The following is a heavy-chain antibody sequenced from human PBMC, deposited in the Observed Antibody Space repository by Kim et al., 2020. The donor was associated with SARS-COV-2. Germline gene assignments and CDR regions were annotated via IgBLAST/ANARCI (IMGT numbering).Heavy chain of an antibody. J-gene: IGHJ6*02. CDR2: INPSGGST. Sequence: ASVKVSCKASGYTFTSYYMHWVRQAPGQGLEWMGIINPSGGSTSYAQKFQGRVTMTRDTSTSTVYMELSSLRSEDTAVYYCARDSHSSSWNYYYGMDVWGQGTTVTVSS. D-gene: IGHD6-13*01. CDR3: ARDSHSSSWNYYYGMDV. V-gene: IGHV1-46*01. CDR1: GYTFTSYY.